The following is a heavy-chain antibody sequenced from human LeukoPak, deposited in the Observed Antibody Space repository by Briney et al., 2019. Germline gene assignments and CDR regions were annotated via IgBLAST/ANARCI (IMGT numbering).Heavy chain of an antibody. D-gene: IGHD5-18*01. V-gene: IGHV1-69*06. CDR2: TIPIFGTA. CDR3: ARSPVRGYSYQNYYGMDV. Sequence: ASVKVSCKASGGNFSSYAINWVRQAPGQGLEWMGGTIPIFGTANYAQKFQGRVTITADKSTSTAYMELSSLRSEDTAVYYCARSPVRGYSYQNYYGMDVWGKGTTVTVSS. CDR1: GGNFSSYA. J-gene: IGHJ6*04.